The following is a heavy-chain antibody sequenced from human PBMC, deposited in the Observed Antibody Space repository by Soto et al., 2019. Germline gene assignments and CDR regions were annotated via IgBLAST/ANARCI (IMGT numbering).Heavy chain of an antibody. Sequence: QVQLVESGGGVVQPGRSLRLSCAASGFTFSSYAMHWVRQAPGKGLEWVAVISYDGSNKYYADSVKGRFTISRDNSKNPLYLQMNSLRAEDTAVYYCARDRAYYYGSGSYHLGNWFDPWGQGTLVTVSS. CDR2: ISYDGSNK. D-gene: IGHD3-10*01. V-gene: IGHV3-30-3*01. CDR1: GFTFSSYA. J-gene: IGHJ5*02. CDR3: ARDRAYYYGSGSYHLGNWFDP.